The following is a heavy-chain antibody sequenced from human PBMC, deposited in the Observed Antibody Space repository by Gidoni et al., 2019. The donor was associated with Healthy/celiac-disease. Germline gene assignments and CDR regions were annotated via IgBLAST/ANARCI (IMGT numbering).Heavy chain of an antibody. J-gene: IGHJ2*01. CDR2: NYYSGST. CDR3: ARRGITMIVVVTNDWYFDL. D-gene: IGHD3-22*01. Sequence: QLQLQESGPGLVKPSENLSLPCTVSGGPISSSSYYWGWIRQPPGKGLEWIGSNYYSGSTYYNPSLKSRVTISVDTSKNQFSLKLSSVTAADTAVYYCARRGITMIVVVTNDWYFDLWGRGTLVTVSS. CDR1: GGPISSSSYY. V-gene: IGHV4-39*01.